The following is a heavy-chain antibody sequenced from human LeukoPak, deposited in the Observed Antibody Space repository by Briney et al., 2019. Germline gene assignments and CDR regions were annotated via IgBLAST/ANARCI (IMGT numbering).Heavy chain of an antibody. V-gene: IGHV3-23*01. CDR1: GFTFSSYE. D-gene: IGHD3-10*01. CDR2: ISGSGGST. Sequence: PGGSLRLSCAASGFTFSSYEMNWVRQAPGKGLEWVSAISGSGGSTYYADSVKGRFTISRDNSKNTLYLQMNSLRAEDTAVYYCANDYGSGRGYFDYWGQGTLVTVSS. CDR3: ANDYGSGRGYFDY. J-gene: IGHJ4*02.